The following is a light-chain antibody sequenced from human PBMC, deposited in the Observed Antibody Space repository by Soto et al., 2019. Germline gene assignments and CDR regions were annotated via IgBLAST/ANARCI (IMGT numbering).Light chain of an antibody. V-gene: IGLV1-40*01. CDR3: KSYAGSNTYV. CDR1: NSNIGEGHN. J-gene: IGLJ1*01. Sequence: QSVLTQPPSVSGAPGQRVTISCTGSNSNIGEGHNVHWYQQLPGTAPKLIISDNSNRPSGVPDRFSGSKSGNTASLTVSGLQAADEADYFCKSYAGSNTYVFGSGTKVTVL. CDR2: DNS.